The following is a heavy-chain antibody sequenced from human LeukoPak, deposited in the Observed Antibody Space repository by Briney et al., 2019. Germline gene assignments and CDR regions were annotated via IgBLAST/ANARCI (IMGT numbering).Heavy chain of an antibody. Sequence: PGESLTIPCKASGYSFTSYWIGWVRQMPGKGLEWMGFIYPGDSDTRYSPSFQGQVTISADKSITTAYLEWSSLKASDTAMYYCARSKEIDYWGQGTLVTVSS. V-gene: IGHV5-51*01. CDR2: IYPGDSDT. J-gene: IGHJ4*02. CDR1: GYSFTSYW. D-gene: IGHD5-24*01. CDR3: ARSKEIDY.